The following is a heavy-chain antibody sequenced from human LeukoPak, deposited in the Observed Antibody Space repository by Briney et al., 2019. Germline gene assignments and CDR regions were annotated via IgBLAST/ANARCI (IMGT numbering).Heavy chain of an antibody. D-gene: IGHD6-19*01. CDR1: GFTFSSYS. J-gene: IGHJ4*02. V-gene: IGHV4-39*07. CDR2: IYYSEST. CDR3: ARSLTGYSSGWYFDY. Sequence: GSLRLSCAASGFTFSSYSMNWVRQPPGKGLEWIGSIYYSESTYYNPSLKSRVTISVDTSKNQFSLKMSSVTAADTAVYYCARSLTGYSSGWYFDYWGQGTLVTVSS.